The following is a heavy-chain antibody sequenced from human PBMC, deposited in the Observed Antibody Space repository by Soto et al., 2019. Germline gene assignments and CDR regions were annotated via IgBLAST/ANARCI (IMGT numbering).Heavy chain of an antibody. CDR2: ISYDGSNK. V-gene: IGHV3-30*18. CDR1: GFTFSSYG. D-gene: IGHD4-4*01. Sequence: QVQLVESGGGVVQPGRSLRLSCAASGFTFSSYGMHWVRQAPGKGLEWVAVISYDGSNKYYADSVKGRFTISRDNSKNTLYLQMNSLRAEDTAVYYCAKVPTASYYYYGMDVWGQGTTVTVSS. J-gene: IGHJ6*02. CDR3: AKVPTASYYYYGMDV.